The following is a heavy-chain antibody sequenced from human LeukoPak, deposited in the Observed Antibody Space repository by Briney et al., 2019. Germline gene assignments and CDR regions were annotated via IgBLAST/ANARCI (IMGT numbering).Heavy chain of an antibody. CDR2: INPSGGST. D-gene: IGHD1-26*01. J-gene: IGHJ6*02. CDR1: GGTFSSYA. Sequence: ASVKVSCKASGGTFSSYAISWVRQAPGQGLEWMGIINPSGGSTSYAQKFQGRVTMTRDTSTSTVYMELSSLRSEDTAVYYCARDFIGSLDYYYYYGMDVWGQGTTVTVSS. CDR3: ARDFIGSLDYYYYYGMDV. V-gene: IGHV1-46*01.